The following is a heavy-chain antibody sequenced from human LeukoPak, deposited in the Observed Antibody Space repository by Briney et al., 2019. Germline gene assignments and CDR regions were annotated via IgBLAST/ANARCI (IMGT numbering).Heavy chain of an antibody. Sequence: GGSLRLSCAASGFTFSDYYMSWIRQAPGKGLEWVANIEYNGGAKDYADSVKGRFSISRDNAKNSLYLQLNSLRNEDTALYYCARGAPAAGRVDYWGQGTLVTVSS. V-gene: IGHV3-7*01. CDR3: ARGAPAAGRVDY. CDR1: GFTFSDYY. CDR2: IEYNGGAK. J-gene: IGHJ4*02. D-gene: IGHD6-25*01.